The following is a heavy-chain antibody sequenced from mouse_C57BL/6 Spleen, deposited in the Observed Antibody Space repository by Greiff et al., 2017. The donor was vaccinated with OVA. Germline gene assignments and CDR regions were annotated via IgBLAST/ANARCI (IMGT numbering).Heavy chain of an antibody. CDR3: ASIYYDYDESY. CDR2: IYPGDGDT. D-gene: IGHD2-4*01. J-gene: IGHJ2*01. Sequence: VHLVESGPELVKPGASVKISCKASGYAFSSSWMNWVKQRPGKGLEWIGRIYPGDGDTNYNGKFKGKATLTADKSSSTAYMQLSSLTSEDSAVYFCASIYYDYDESYWGQGTTLTVSS. CDR1: GYAFSSSW. V-gene: IGHV1-82*01.